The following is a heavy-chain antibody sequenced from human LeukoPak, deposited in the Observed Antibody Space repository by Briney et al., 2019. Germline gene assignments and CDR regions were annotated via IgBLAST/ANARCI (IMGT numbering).Heavy chain of an antibody. CDR3: ARDHLVVAARRYYYMDV. J-gene: IGHJ6*03. V-gene: IGHV3-21*01. Sequence: GGSLRLSCAASGFTFSSYSMNWVRQAPGKGLEWVSSISSSSSYIYYADSVKGRFTVSRDNAKNSLYLQMNSLRAEDTALYYCARDHLVVAARRYYYMDVWGKGTTVTVSS. CDR2: ISSSSSYI. D-gene: IGHD2-15*01. CDR1: GFTFSSYS.